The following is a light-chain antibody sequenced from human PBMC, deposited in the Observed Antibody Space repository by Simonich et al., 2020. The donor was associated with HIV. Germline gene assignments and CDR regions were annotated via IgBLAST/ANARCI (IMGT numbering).Light chain of an antibody. CDR2: AAS. Sequence: DIQMTQSPSTLSASVGDRVNITCRASQSISSWLAWYQQKPGKAPKRLIYAASNLETGVPSRFSGSGSGTDFTFTISSLQPEDIATYYCQQYDNLPWTFGQGTKVEIK. J-gene: IGKJ1*01. CDR1: QSISSW. V-gene: IGKV1-33*01. CDR3: QQYDNLPWT.